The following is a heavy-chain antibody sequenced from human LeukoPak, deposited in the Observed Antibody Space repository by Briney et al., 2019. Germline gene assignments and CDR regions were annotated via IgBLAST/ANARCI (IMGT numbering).Heavy chain of an antibody. J-gene: IGHJ6*04. CDR1: GFTFSSYS. CDR3: AKSTRAVMAMMDV. Sequence: GGSLRLSCAASGFTFSSYSMNWVRQAPGKGLEWVSSISSRSTYIYHADSVKVRFTISRDNAKNSLFLQMNSLRAEDTAVYFCAKSTRAVMAMMDVWGKGTTVTVSS. V-gene: IGHV3-21*01. CDR2: ISSRSTYI. D-gene: IGHD3-16*01.